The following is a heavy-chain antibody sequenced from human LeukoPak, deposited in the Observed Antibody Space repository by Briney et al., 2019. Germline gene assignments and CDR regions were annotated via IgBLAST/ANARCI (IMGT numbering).Heavy chain of an antibody. D-gene: IGHD5-18*01. V-gene: IGHV3-21*01. J-gene: IGHJ6*03. CDR2: ISSSSSYI. CDR3: ARRSRGYSYGLTFYYMDV. Sequence: GGPLRLSCAAYRFPFSNYWMSWVRQAPGKGLEWVSSISSSSSYIYYADSVKGRFTISRDNAKNSLYLQMNSLRAEDTAVYYCARRSRGYSYGLTFYYMDVWGKGTTVTVSS. CDR1: RFPFSNYW.